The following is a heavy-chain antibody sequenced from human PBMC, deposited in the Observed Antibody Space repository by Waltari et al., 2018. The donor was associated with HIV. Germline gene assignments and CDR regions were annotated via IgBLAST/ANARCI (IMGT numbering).Heavy chain of an antibody. CDR1: GDSIISTAYY. D-gene: IGHD2-8*01. CDR3: ARQHGRPADV. Sequence: QLQLQESGPGLVKPSETLSLTCIVSGDSIISTAYYWAWFRQAPGEVLGWLGSMYYSGNTSYNPTLKSRITMSVDTSNNQFSLRLTSVTAADTAVYYCARQHGRPADVWGQGTTVTVSS. CDR2: MYYSGNT. V-gene: IGHV4-39*01. J-gene: IGHJ6*02.